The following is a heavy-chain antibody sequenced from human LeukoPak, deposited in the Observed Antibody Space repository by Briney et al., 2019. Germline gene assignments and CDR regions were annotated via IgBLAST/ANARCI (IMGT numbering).Heavy chain of an antibody. Sequence: GGSLRLSCAASGFTFSDYYMSWIRQAPGKGLEWVSYISSSGSTIYYADSVKGRFTISRDNSKNTLYLQMNSLRAEDTAVYYCAKGTPYYYDSSGYSSLNLDYWGQGTLVTVSS. D-gene: IGHD3-22*01. CDR1: GFTFSDYY. CDR3: AKGTPYYYDSSGYSSLNLDY. V-gene: IGHV3-11*04. CDR2: ISSSGSTI. J-gene: IGHJ4*02.